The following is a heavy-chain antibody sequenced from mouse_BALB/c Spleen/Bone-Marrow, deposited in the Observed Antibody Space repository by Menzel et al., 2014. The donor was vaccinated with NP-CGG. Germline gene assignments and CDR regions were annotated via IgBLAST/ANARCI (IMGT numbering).Heavy chain of an antibody. Sequence: VQLQQSGAELAKPGASVKMSCKASGYTFXSYWMHWVKQRPGQGLEWIGYINPSTGYTEYNQKFKDKATLTADKSSSTAYMQLSSLTSEDSAVYYCATGTYYFDYWGQGTTLTVSS. CDR2: INPSTGYT. CDR1: GYTFXSYW. CDR3: ATGTYYFDY. J-gene: IGHJ2*01. V-gene: IGHV1-7*01. D-gene: IGHD4-1*01.